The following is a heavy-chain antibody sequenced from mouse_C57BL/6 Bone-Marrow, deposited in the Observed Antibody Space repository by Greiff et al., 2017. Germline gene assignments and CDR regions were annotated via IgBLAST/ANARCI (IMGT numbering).Heavy chain of an antibody. Sequence: VQLQQPGAELVKPGASVKLSCKAFGYTFTSYWMHWVKQRPGQGLEWIGMIHPNSGSTNYNEKFKSKATLTVDKSSSTAYMQLSSLTSEDSAVYYCASYGSSYRGGWGQGTTLTVSS. CDR3: ASYGSSYRGG. J-gene: IGHJ2*01. V-gene: IGHV1-64*01. CDR1: GYTFTSYW. D-gene: IGHD1-1*01. CDR2: IHPNSGST.